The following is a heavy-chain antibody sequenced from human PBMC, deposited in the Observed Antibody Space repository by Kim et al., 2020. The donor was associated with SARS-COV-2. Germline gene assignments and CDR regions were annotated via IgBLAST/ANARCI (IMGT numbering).Heavy chain of an antibody. J-gene: IGHJ4*02. D-gene: IGHD6-6*01. CDR2: IKQDGSEK. CDR1: GFTFSSYW. V-gene: IGHV3-7*03. CDR3: ARWEQPLTYSSSGYFDH. Sequence: GGSLRLSCAASGFTFSSYWMSWVRQAPGKGLEWVANIKQDGSEKYYVDSVKGRFTISRDNAKNSLYLQMNSLRAEDTAVYYCARWEQPLTYSSSGYFDHWGQGTLVTVSS.